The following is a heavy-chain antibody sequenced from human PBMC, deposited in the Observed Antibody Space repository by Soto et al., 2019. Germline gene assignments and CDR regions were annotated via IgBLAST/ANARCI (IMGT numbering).Heavy chain of an antibody. CDR2: ISGSGGST. CDR1: GFTFSSYA. V-gene: IGHV3-23*01. J-gene: IGHJ6*02. Sequence: PGGSLRLSCAASGFTFSSYAMSWVRQAPGKGLEWVSAISGSGGSTYYADSVKGRSTISRDNSKNTLYLQMNSLRAEDTAVYYCAKESPGENYDILTGYLYYYYYYGMDVWGQGTTVTVSS. D-gene: IGHD3-9*01. CDR3: AKESPGENYDILTGYLYYYYYYGMDV.